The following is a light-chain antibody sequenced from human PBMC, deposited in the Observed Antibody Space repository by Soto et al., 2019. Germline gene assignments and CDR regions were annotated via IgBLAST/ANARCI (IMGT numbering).Light chain of an antibody. Sequence: QSALTQPASVSGSPGQSITISCTGTGSDIGGYNYVSWYQQHPGKAPKLILYEVKYRPSGVSDRFSGSKSGITASLTISGLQAEDEADYYCSSYSTTTTPQWVFGGGTKLTVL. CDR3: SSYSTTTTPQWV. J-gene: IGLJ3*02. CDR1: GSDIGGYNY. CDR2: EVK. V-gene: IGLV2-14*03.